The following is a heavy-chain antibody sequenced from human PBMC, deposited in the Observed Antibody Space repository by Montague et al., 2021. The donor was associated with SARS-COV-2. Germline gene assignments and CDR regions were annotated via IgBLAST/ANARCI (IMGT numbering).Heavy chain of an antibody. D-gene: IGHD3-22*01. V-gene: IGHV4-34*01. J-gene: IGHJ3*02. CDR1: GGSFSGYY. CDR3: ARVPDYYGSSGYYFDAFDI. CDR2: INHSRSI. Sequence: SETLSLTCAVYGGSFSGYYWSWIRQPPGKGLEWIGEINHSRSINYNPSLKSRVTISVDTSKNQFSLKLSSVTAADTAVYYCARVPDYYGSSGYYFDAFDIWGQGTMVTVSS.